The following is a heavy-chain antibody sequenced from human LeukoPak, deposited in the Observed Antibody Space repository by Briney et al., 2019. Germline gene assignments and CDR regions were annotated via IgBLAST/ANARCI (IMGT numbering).Heavy chain of an antibody. D-gene: IGHD1-1*01. J-gene: IGHJ6*04. Sequence: PSETLSLTCSVSGGSISSNNFCWGWIRQPPGKGLEWIGCVYSSGSTNVSPSLRSRVTISVDTSKNQFSLKLMSVSAADTAVYFCAKNDDNVNYYQWTDVWGKGTTVAVSS. CDR2: VYSSGST. CDR3: AKNDDNVNYYQWTDV. CDR1: GGSISSNNFC. V-gene: IGHV4-39*01.